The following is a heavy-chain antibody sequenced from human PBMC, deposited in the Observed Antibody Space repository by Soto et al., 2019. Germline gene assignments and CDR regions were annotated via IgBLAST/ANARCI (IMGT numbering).Heavy chain of an antibody. D-gene: IGHD2-2*02. CDR3: ARSSGFFAISKVDT. J-gene: IGHJ5*01. V-gene: IGHV4-4*02. CDR1: GDSISSINW. CDR2: DYNTGTT. Sequence: QVRLQESGPGLVKPSGTLSLTCDVSGDSISSINWWFLVRQPPGKGLQWIGEDYNTGTTNYTPSPKRRVTISGDKAQNHLSLHVSSVTAADTAVYYCARSSGFFAISKVDTWGQGALVTASS.